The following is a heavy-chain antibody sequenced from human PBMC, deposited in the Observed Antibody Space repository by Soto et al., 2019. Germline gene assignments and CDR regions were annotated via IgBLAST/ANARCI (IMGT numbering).Heavy chain of an antibody. J-gene: IGHJ5*02. Sequence: SVKVSCKASGGTFSSYAISWVRQAPGQGLEWMGGIIPIFGTANYAQKFQGRVTITADESTSTAYMELSSLRSEDTAVYYCARDYSGANWFDPWGQGTLVTVSS. V-gene: IGHV1-69*13. CDR1: GGTFSSYA. CDR3: ARDYSGANWFDP. CDR2: IIPIFGTA. D-gene: IGHD2-15*01.